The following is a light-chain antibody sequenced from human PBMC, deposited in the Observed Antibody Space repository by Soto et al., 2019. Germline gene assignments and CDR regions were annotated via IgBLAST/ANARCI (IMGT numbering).Light chain of an antibody. J-gene: IGLJ1*01. CDR1: RMEVGGYNY. V-gene: IGLV2-23*02. CDR2: EVS. CDR3: CSYVGATTYV. Sequence: SVLTQAASVSVSPGQSLTISCTGTRMEVGGYNYVSWYQQHPGKAPKLMIYEVSNRPSGVSNRFSGSNSGSTASLTISGLQAEDEADYYCCSYVGATTYVFGTGTKVIVL.